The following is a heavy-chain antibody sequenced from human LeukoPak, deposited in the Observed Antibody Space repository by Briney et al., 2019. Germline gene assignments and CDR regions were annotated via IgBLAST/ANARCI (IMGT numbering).Heavy chain of an antibody. J-gene: IGHJ4*02. CDR3: AKDGGVDIVATIPYYFDY. CDR1: GFTFSRYS. D-gene: IGHD5-12*01. V-gene: IGHV3-23*01. CDR2: IGGSGGST. Sequence: GGSLRLSCAASGFTFSRYSMNWVRQAPGKGLEWVSAIGGSGGSTYYADSVKGRFTISRDNSKNTLYLQMNSLRAEDTAVYYCAKDGGVDIVATIPYYFDYWGQGTLVTVSS.